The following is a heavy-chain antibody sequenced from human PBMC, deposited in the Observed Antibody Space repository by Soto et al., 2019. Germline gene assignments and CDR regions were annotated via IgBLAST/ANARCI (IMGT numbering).Heavy chain of an antibody. CDR3: ASWLDREHDYDI. CDR1: GLTVRGKKY. J-gene: IGHJ3*02. Sequence: DVQLVASGGGLIQPGGSLRLSCAALGLTVRGKKYITWVRQAPGKGLEWVSALYDVDGTYYADSAKGRFTISRDNSNNIIYLQMNSLGPDDTAVYDCASWLDREHDYDIWGLGTMVTVSS. D-gene: IGHD6-19*01. CDR2: LYDVDGT. V-gene: IGHV3-53*01.